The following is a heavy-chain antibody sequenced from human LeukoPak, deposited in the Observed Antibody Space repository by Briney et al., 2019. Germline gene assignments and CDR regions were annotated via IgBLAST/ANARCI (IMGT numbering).Heavy chain of an antibody. CDR3: ARDVSAAGTGDY. Sequence: SETLSLTCAVFGGSISFYYWSWIRQPAGKGLEWIGRIHTSGSTNSNPSLKSRVTMSVDTSKNQFSLKLSSVTAADTAVYYCARDVSAAGTGDYWGQGTLVTVSS. CDR2: IHTSGST. D-gene: IGHD6-13*01. CDR1: GGSISFYY. V-gene: IGHV4-4*07. J-gene: IGHJ4*02.